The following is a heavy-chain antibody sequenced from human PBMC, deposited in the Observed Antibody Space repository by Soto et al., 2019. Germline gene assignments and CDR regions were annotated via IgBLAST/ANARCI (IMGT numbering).Heavy chain of an antibody. D-gene: IGHD2-21*02. V-gene: IGHV4-30-4*01. Sequence: QVQLQESGPGLVKPSQTLSLTCTVSGGSISSGDYYWSWIRQPPGKGLEWIGYIYYSGSTYYNPSLKSRVTISVDTSKNQFSLMLSSVTAADTAVYYCASADCGGDCYRAGYYYYGMDVWGQGTTVTVSS. CDR2: IYYSGST. CDR1: GGSISSGDYY. CDR3: ASADCGGDCYRAGYYYYGMDV. J-gene: IGHJ6*02.